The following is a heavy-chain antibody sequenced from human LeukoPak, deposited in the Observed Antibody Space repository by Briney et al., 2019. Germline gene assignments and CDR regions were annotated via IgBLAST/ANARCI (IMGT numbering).Heavy chain of an antibody. CDR3: ARGGWRSAIVVVTANNWFDP. J-gene: IGHJ5*02. V-gene: IGHV4-39*07. D-gene: IGHD2-21*02. CDR2: IYYSGST. CDR1: GGSISSSSYY. Sequence: KPSETLSLTCTVSGGSISSSSYYWGWIRQPPGKGLEWIGSIYYSGSTYYNPSLKSRVTISVDTSKNQFSLKLSSVTAADTAVYYCARGGWRSAIVVVTANNWFDPWGQGTLVTVSS.